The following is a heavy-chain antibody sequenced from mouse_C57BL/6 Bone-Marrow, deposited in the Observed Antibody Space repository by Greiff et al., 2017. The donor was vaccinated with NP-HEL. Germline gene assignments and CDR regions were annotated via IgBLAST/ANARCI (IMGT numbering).Heavy chain of an antibody. D-gene: IGHD2-3*01. Sequence: ESGPGLVKPSQSLSLTCSVTGYSITSGYYWNWIRQFPGNKLEWMGYISYDGSNNYNPSLKNRISITRDTSKNQFFLKLNSVTTEDTATYYCARERDGIDYWGQGTTLTVSS. CDR1: GYSITSGYY. CDR2: ISYDGSN. J-gene: IGHJ2*01. CDR3: ARERDGIDY. V-gene: IGHV3-6*01.